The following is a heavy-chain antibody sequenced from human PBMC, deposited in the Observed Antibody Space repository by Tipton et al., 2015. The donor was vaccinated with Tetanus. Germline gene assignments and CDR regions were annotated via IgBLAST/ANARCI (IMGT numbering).Heavy chain of an antibody. CDR1: GFTFNSYA. CDR3: ATCPGRITGTSPRGWFDS. J-gene: IGHJ5*01. Sequence: SLRLSCAASGFTFNSYAMSWVRQAPGKGLEWLSGISGSSGTIYYADSVKGRFTVSRDNSKKILYLDMNGPRAEDTAVYFCATCPGRITGTSPRGWFDSCGQGTLVTVSS. V-gene: IGHV3-23*01. CDR2: ISGSSGTI. D-gene: IGHD1-7*01.